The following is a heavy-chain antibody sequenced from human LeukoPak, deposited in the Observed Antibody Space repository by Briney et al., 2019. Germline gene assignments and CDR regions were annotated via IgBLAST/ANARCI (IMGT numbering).Heavy chain of an antibody. CDR3: AREAGIAATTTSFDY. CDR1: GGSISSYY. D-gene: IGHD5-12*01. CDR2: ISNSGST. Sequence: PSETLSLTCTVSGGSISSYYWSWIRQPPGEGLEWIGYISNSGSTNYNPSLKSRVTISVDTSKNQLSLKLSSVTAADTAVYYCAREAGIAATTTSFDYWGQGTLVTVSS. J-gene: IGHJ4*02. V-gene: IGHV4-59*01.